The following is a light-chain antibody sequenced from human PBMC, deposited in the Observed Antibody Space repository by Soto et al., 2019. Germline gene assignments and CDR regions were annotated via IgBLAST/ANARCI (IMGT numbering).Light chain of an antibody. Sequence: SPATXSVKKKERATRSSRASQSVSRDLDWYHKKPGQDXRXXXYGASTRATGIQARFSGSGSGKEFNLTIIGFQSEDFVVYYCQQDNNLLRTFCEGTKVDI. CDR2: GAS. V-gene: IGKV3-15*01. CDR1: QSVSRD. CDR3: QQDNNLLRT. J-gene: IGKJ1*01.